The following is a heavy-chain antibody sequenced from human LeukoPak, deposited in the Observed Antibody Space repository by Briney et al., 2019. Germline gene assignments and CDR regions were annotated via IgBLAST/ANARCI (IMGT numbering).Heavy chain of an antibody. Sequence: GGSLRLSCAASGFTFSDLWMLWVRQPPGGGLVWVSRVKGDEISTLYADSVKGRFTISRDNAKNTLYLQMNSLRADDTALYYCATGPYSAFEMWGQGTMVTVSS. CDR3: ATGPYSAFEM. V-gene: IGHV3-74*01. CDR1: GFTFSDLW. J-gene: IGHJ3*02. D-gene: IGHD2-21*01. CDR2: VKGDEIST.